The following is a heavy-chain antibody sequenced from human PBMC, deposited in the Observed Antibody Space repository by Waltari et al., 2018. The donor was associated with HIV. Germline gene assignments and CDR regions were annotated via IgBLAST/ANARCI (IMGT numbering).Heavy chain of an antibody. D-gene: IGHD3-10*01. CDR3: ARQGNTGTYFGGHR. Sequence: QVHLVESGGTVVQPGKSLRLSCVTAGFTLPDSAMSWFRQTPGGGLQWVAILWPDGNTRFYAPVVRGRFSISRDNTKKTVFLQMRALRADDTGVYFCARQGNTGTYFGGHRWGRGT. CDR1: GFTLPDSA. CDR2: LWPDGNTR. V-gene: IGHV3-33*01. J-gene: IGHJ4*02.